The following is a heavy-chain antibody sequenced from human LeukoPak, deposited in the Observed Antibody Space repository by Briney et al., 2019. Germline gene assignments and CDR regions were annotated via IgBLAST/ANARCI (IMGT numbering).Heavy chain of an antibody. CDR2: IYTSGST. Sequence: PSETLSLTCTVSGGSISSYYWSWIRQPAGKGLEWIGRIYTSGSTNYNPSLKSRVTMSADTSKNQFSLKLSSVTAADTAVYYCARVESGYSFRHYYYYMDVWGKGTTVTVSS. V-gene: IGHV4-4*07. CDR3: ARVESGYSFRHYYYYMDV. J-gene: IGHJ6*03. D-gene: IGHD3-3*01. CDR1: GGSISSYY.